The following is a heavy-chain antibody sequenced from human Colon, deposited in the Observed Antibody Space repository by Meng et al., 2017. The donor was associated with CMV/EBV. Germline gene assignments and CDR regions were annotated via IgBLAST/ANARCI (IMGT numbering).Heavy chain of an antibody. Sequence: GESLKISCVASGFRFSSSAMSWVRQAPGKGLEWVAFISGSGRNTYSAESVKGRFIISRDDSKNSLYLEMNSLQIEDSAIYYCARDGGGRHNSYYGLDVWGQGTTVTVSS. D-gene: IGHD3-10*01. CDR3: ARDGGGRHNSYYGLDV. CDR2: ISGSGRNT. V-gene: IGHV3-23*01. CDR1: GFRFSSSA. J-gene: IGHJ6*02.